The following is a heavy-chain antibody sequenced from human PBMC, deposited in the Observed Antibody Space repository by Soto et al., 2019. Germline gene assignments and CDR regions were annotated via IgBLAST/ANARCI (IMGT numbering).Heavy chain of an antibody. CDR3: SPLAVAARGEHC. Sequence: SETPSLTCTVSDASISSGGFYWGCICQPPGKGLEWIGSSYYGASTYYNPSLKSRVTISVATSKNEFSLKLSSVIASDTSVYYFSPLAVAARGEHCRGQGTLVTVSS. V-gene: IGHV4-39*05. CDR2: SYYGAST. CDR1: DASISSGGFY. J-gene: IGHJ4*02. D-gene: IGHD6-19*01.